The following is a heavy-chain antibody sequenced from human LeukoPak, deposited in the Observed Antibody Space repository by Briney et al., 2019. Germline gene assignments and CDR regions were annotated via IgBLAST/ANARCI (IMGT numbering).Heavy chain of an antibody. CDR3: ARCSYFSVVRGGVLCGFDY. CDR2: ISNDGSNS. V-gene: IGHV3-30-3*01. J-gene: IGHJ4*02. CDR1: GFTFSNYA. D-gene: IGHD3-10*01. Sequence: RPGRSLRLSCAASGFTFSNYATHWVRQAPGKGLEWVAVISNDGSNSYYADSVKGRFTISRDNSQNTLFLQMNGLSAEDTAVYYCARCSYFSVVRGGVLCGFDYWGQGTLVTVSS.